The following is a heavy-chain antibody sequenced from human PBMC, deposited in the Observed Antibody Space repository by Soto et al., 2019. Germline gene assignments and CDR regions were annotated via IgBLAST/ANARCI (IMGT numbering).Heavy chain of an antibody. CDR2: IYWDDDQ. J-gene: IGHJ3*02. D-gene: IGHD3-10*01. CDR1: GFSLRTNGVG. V-gene: IGHV2-5*02. CDR3: ARIKVVRGVIITDAFDT. Sequence: QVTLKESGRTLVKPTQTLTLTCSFSGFSLRTNGVGVGWIRQPPGKALECLARIYWDDDQRYNPSLKSRLTIAKDTSRIQDVRTMTNMDPVDTATYYCARIKVVRGVIITDAFDTWGQGTMVTVSS.